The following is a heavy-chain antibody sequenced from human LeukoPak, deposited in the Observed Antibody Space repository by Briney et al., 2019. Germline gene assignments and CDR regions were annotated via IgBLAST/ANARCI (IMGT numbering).Heavy chain of an antibody. Sequence: PSETLSLTCTVSGGSITSDYWSWIRQPPGKGLEWIGYVYHSGITNYNPSLKSRVTMSVDSSRNEFSLNLRSVTAADTAVYYCARILYDYVWGSYRSGEYYFDYWGPGTLVTVSS. J-gene: IGHJ4*02. CDR3: ARILYDYVWGSYRSGEYYFDY. CDR1: GGSITSDY. V-gene: IGHV4-59*01. CDR2: VYHSGIT. D-gene: IGHD3-16*02.